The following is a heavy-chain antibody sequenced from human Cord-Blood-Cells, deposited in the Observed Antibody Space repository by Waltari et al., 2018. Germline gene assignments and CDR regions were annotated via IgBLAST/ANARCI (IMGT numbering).Heavy chain of an antibody. D-gene: IGHD3-10*02. CDR3: ARRTLGSGSYYNY. CDR2: INHSGST. V-gene: IGHV4-34*01. J-gene: IGHJ4*02. Sequence: WSWIRQPPGKGLEWIGEINHSGSTNYNPSLKSRVTISVDTSKNQFSLKLSSVTAADTAVYYCARRTLGSGSYYNYWGQGTLVTVSS.